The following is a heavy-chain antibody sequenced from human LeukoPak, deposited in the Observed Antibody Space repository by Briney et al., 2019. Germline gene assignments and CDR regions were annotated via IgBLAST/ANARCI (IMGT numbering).Heavy chain of an antibody. Sequence: SETLPLTCTISGGSISTYYWSWIRQPPGKGLEWIAYIYYSGNANYNSSLKSRVTISVDTSKNQFSLKLSSVTAADTAVYYCARVGSGSFDYWGQGTLVAVSS. V-gene: IGHV4-59*01. CDR1: GGSISTYY. CDR3: ARVGSGSFDY. J-gene: IGHJ4*02. D-gene: IGHD1-26*01. CDR2: IYYSGNA.